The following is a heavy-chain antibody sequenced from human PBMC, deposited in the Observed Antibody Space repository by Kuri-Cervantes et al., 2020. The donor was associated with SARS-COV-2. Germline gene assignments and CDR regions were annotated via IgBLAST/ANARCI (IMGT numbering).Heavy chain of an antibody. CDR3: AKDGDIVVVPATISGGFDS. J-gene: IGHJ4*02. CDR2: IRYDGSNK. Sequence: GESLKISCAASGFTFSDYYMNWVRQAPGKGLEWVAFIRYDGSNKYYADSVKGRFTISRDNSKNTLYLQMNSLRAEDTAVYYCAKDGDIVVVPATISGGFDSWGQGTLVTVSS. CDR1: GFTFSDYY. D-gene: IGHD2-2*02. V-gene: IGHV3-30*02.